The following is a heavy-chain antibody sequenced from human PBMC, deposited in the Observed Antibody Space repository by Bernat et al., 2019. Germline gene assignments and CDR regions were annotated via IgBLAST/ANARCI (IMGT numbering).Heavy chain of an antibody. Sequence: EVQLLESGGGLVQPGGSLRLSCAASGFTFSSYAMSWVRQARGKGLEWVSAISGSVGSTSYHDYVKGRITISRDNSKNTLYLQMNSLRAEDTAVYYCAKCPIRPTEFDYWGQGTLVTVSS. J-gene: IGHJ4*02. CDR1: GFTFSSYA. V-gene: IGHV3-23*01. CDR2: ISGSVGST. CDR3: AKCPIRPTEFDY.